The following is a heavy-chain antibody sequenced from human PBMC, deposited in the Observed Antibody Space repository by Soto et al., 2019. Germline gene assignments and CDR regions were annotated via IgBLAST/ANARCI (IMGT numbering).Heavy chain of an antibody. CDR2: IYSTGTT. CDR3: ARDRYYYYYGMDV. CDR1: GFTVGNNY. J-gene: IGHJ6*02. Sequence: GGSLRLSCAASGFTVGNNYMSWVRQAPGKGLEWVSLIYSTGTTKYADSVKGRFTVSRDNAKNTLYLQMNSLRAEDTAVYYCARDRYYYYYGMDVWGQGTTVTASS. V-gene: IGHV3-53*01.